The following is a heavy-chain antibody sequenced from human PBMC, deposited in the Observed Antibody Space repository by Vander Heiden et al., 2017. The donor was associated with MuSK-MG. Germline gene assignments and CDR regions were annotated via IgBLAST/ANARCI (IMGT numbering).Heavy chain of an antibody. Sequence: EVQLVESGGGLVQPGGSLRLSCAASGFTFSSSWMHWVRQAPGKGLVWVSGISSDGSSTGYADSVKGRFTISRDNAKNTLYLQMNSLRAEDTAVYYCARLTVTTSDYWGQGTLVTVSS. V-gene: IGHV3-74*01. CDR3: ARLTVTTSDY. D-gene: IGHD4-17*01. CDR2: ISSDGSST. CDR1: GFTFSSSW. J-gene: IGHJ4*02.